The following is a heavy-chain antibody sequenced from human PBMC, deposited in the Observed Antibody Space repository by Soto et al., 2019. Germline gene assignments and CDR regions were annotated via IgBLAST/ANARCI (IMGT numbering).Heavy chain of an antibody. CDR3: ARDKRRDYYDSSGYSLFDY. V-gene: IGHV4-59*01. D-gene: IGHD3-22*01. CDR1: GGSISSYY. J-gene: IGHJ4*02. CDR2: IYYSGST. Sequence: SETLSLTCTVSGGSISSYYWSWIRQPPGKGLEWIGYIYYSGSTNYNPSLKSRVTITVDTSKNQFSLKLSSVTAADTAVYYCARDKRRDYYDSSGYSLFDYWGQGTLVTVSS.